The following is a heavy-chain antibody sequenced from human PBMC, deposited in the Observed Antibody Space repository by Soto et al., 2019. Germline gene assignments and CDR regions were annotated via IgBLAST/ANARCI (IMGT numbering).Heavy chain of an antibody. V-gene: IGHV4-59*08. J-gene: IGHJ6*03. CDR3: ARGARQLVPWYYYYMDV. D-gene: IGHD6-13*01. CDR2: IYYSGST. Sequence: QVQLQESGPGLVKPSETLSLTCTVSGGSISSYYWSWIRQPPGKGLEWIGYIYYSGSTNYNPSLKSRVTISVDTSKNQFSLKLSSVTAADTAVYYCARGARQLVPWYYYYMDVWGKGTTVTVSS. CDR1: GGSISSYY.